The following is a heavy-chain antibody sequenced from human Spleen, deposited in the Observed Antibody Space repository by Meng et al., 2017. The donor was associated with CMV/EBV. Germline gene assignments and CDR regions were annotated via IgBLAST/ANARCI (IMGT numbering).Heavy chain of an antibody. D-gene: IGHD2-2*02. CDR1: GGSFSGYY. V-gene: IGHV4-34*01. J-gene: IGHJ6*02. CDR3: AGRGYQLLYSYYYYGMDV. CDR2: INHSGST. Sequence: GSLRLSCAVYGGSFSGYYWSWIRQPPGKGLVWIGEINHSGSTNYNPSLKSRVTISVDTSKNQFSLKLSSVTAADTAVYYCAGRGYQLLYSYYYYGMDVWGQGTTVTVSS.